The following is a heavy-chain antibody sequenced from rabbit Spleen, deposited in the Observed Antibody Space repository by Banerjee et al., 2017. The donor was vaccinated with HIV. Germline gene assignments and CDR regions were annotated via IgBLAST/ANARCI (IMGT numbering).Heavy chain of an antibody. CDR2: IDPVFGST. CDR1: GFDFSSYG. Sequence: QEQLVESGGGLVQPGGSLKLSCKASGFDFSSYGVSWVRQAPGKGLQWIGYIDPVFGSTSYATWVNGRFTISSHNAQNTLYLQLNSLTAADTATYFCARDGAGSTYFNLWGPGTLVTV. J-gene: IGHJ4*01. D-gene: IGHD8-1*01. V-gene: IGHV1S47*01. CDR3: ARDGAGSTYFNL.